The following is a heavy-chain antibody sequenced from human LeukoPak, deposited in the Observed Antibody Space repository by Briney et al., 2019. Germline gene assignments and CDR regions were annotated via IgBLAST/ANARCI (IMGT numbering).Heavy chain of an antibody. V-gene: IGHV4-34*01. CDR3: ARGPVSRIAAAGTPKFDY. J-gene: IGHJ4*02. Sequence: SETLSLTCAVYSGSFSGYYWSWIRQPPGKGLEWDGEMNHSGSTNYNPSLKSRVTISVDTSKNQFSLKLSPVTAADTAVYYCARGPVSRIAAAGTPKFDYWGQGTLVTVSS. D-gene: IGHD6-13*01. CDR1: SGSFSGYY. CDR2: MNHSGST.